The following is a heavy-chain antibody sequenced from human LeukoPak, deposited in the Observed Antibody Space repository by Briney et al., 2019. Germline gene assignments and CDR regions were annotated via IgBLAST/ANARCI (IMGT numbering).Heavy chain of an antibody. CDR1: GFTFSSYS. CDR2: ISSSSSYI. CDR3: ARGLPYSSSPNWFDP. J-gene: IGHJ5*02. D-gene: IGHD6-13*01. V-gene: IGHV3-21*01. Sequence: GGSLRLSCAASGFTFSSYSMNWVRQAPGKGLEWVSSISSSSSYIYYADSVKGRFTISRDNAKNSLYLQMNSLRAEDTAVCYCARGLPYSSSPNWFDPWGQGTLVTVSS.